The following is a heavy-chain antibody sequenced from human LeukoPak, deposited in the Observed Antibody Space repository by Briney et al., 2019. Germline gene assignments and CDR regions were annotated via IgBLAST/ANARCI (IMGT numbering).Heavy chain of an antibody. CDR1: GFTFSSYA. CDR3: AKDHEGDIVVVVAATIEYFQH. Sequence: GGSLRLSCAASGFTFSSYAMSWVRQAPGKGLEWVSAISGSGGSTYYADSVKGRFTTSRDNSKNTLYLQMNSLRAEDTAVYYCAKDHEGDIVVVVAATIEYFQHWGQGTLVTVSS. J-gene: IGHJ1*01. D-gene: IGHD2-15*01. CDR2: ISGSGGST. V-gene: IGHV3-23*01.